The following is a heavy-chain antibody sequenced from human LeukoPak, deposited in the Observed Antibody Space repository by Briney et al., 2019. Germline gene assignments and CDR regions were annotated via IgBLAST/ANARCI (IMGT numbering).Heavy chain of an antibody. Sequence: GASVKVSCKASGYTFTGYYMHWVRQAPGQGLEWMGWINPNSGGTNYAQKFQGRVTMTRDTSISTAYMELSRLRSDDTAVYYCASVIVDSSGWVPLDYWGQGTLVTVSS. CDR1: GYTFTGYY. D-gene: IGHD6-19*01. J-gene: IGHJ4*02. CDR2: INPNSGGT. CDR3: ASVIVDSSGWVPLDY. V-gene: IGHV1-2*02.